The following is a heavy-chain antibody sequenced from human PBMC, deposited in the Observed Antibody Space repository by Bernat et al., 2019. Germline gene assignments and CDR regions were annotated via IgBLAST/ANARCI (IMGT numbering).Heavy chain of an antibody. CDR1: GYTFTSYG. V-gene: IGHV1-18*01. CDR2: ISAYNGNT. Sequence: QVQLVQSGAEVKKPGASVKVSCKASGYTFTSYGISWVRQAPGQGLEWMGWISAYNGNTKYSQKFQGRVTITRDTSASTAYMELSSLRSEDTAVYYCARREMATITYYYGMDVWGQGTTVTVSS. D-gene: IGHD5-24*01. CDR3: ARREMATITYYYGMDV. J-gene: IGHJ6*02.